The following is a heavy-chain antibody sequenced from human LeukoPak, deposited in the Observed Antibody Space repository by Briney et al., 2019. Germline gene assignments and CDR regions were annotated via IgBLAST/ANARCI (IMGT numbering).Heavy chain of an antibody. V-gene: IGHV1-69*04. CDR1: GGTFSSSA. J-gene: IGHJ6*02. CDR3: ARDQGLTAPPPYGLDV. CDR2: IIPVLNIT. Sequence: SVKVSCKTSGGTFSSSAITWVRQAPGQGLEWMGRIIPVLNITTYAQKFQGSVTITADTSTSIVYMELSSLRSEETAVYYCARDQGLTAPPPYGLDVWGQGTTVIVSS. D-gene: IGHD5-18*01.